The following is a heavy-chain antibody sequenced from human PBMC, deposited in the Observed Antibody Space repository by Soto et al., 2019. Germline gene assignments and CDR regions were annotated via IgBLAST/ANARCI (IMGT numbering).Heavy chain of an antibody. CDR1: GFSVSGNY. D-gene: IGHD2-15*01. CDR2: IHNGGET. V-gene: IGHV3-66*01. CDR3: ARDSWSQY. J-gene: IGHJ1*01. Sequence: GGSLRLSCAASGFSVSGNYMNWVRQAPGKGLEWVSIIHNGGETYYADSVKGRFTVSRDNSKNTVFLQMNSLRVEDTAVYYCARDSWSQYWGQGTLVTVSS.